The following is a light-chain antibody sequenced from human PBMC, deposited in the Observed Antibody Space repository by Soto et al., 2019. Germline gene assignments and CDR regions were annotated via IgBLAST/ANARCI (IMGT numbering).Light chain of an antibody. V-gene: IGKV3-20*01. Sequence: EIVLTQSPGTLSLSPGERATLSCRASQSVSSSYLAWYQQKPGQAPRLLIYGASARATGIPDRFSGSGSGTDFTVTISRLEPEDFAVYYCQQYGSSPLCTFGPGTKVAIK. CDR3: QQYGSSPLCT. J-gene: IGKJ3*01. CDR1: QSVSSSY. CDR2: GAS.